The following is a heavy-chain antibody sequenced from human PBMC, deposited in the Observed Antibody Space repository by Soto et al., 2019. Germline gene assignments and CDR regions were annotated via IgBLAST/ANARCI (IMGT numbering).Heavy chain of an antibody. Sequence: ESLKISCKGSGYSFTSYWIGWVRQMPGKGLEWMGIIYPGDSDTRYSPSFQGQVTISADKSISTAYLQWSCLKASDTAMYYCARIYSSSYKYYYYMDVWGKGTTVTVSS. CDR3: ARIYSSSYKYYYYMDV. V-gene: IGHV5-51*01. CDR2: IYPGDSDT. CDR1: GYSFTSYW. D-gene: IGHD6-6*01. J-gene: IGHJ6*03.